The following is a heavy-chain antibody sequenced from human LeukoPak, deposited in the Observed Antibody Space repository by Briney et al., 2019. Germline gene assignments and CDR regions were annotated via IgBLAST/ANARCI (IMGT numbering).Heavy chain of an antibody. CDR3: ARGRDNYYGSGSYYSV. V-gene: IGHV1-8*03. CDR1: GYTFTSYD. D-gene: IGHD3-10*01. Sequence: GASVKVSCKASGYTFTSYDINWARQATGQGLEWMGWMNPNSGNTGYAQKFQGRVTITRNTSISTAYMELSSLRSEDTAVYYCARGRDNYYGSGSYYSVWGQGTLVTVSS. J-gene: IGHJ4*02. CDR2: MNPNSGNT.